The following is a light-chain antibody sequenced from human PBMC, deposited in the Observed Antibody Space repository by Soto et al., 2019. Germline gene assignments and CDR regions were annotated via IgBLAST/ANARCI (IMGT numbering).Light chain of an antibody. CDR3: QLYDNWPPST. J-gene: IGKJ2*01. V-gene: IGKV3-15*01. CDR1: RIININ. CDR2: GAS. Sequence: EIIMTQSPATQSASPGERVTLSCRASRIININLAWYQQKHGQAPRLLIYGASTRATGVPARFSGRGAGTEFTLLISSLQSEDSAVDYSQLYDNWPPSTFGQGTTLEIK.